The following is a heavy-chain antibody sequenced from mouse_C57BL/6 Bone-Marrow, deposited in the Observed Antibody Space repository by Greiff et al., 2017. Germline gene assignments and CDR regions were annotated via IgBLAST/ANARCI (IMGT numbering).Heavy chain of an antibody. V-gene: IGHV1-15*01. D-gene: IGHD1-1*01. CDR2: IDPETGGT. CDR3: TRNYGRGY. J-gene: IGHJ2*01. Sequence: QVQLKQSGAELVRPGASVTLSCKASGYTFTDYEMHWVKQTPVHGLEWIGAIDPETGGTAYNQKFKGKAILTADKSSSTAYMELRSLTSEDSAGYYCTRNYGRGYWGQGTTLTVSS. CDR1: GYTFTDYE.